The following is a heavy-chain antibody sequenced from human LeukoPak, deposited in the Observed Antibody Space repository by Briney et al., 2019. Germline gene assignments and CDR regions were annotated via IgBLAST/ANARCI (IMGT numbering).Heavy chain of an antibody. V-gene: IGHV3-74*01. CDR2: INTDGSST. CDR3: AREGYGDYLVPIDY. D-gene: IGHD4-17*01. CDR1: GFTFSSYW. Sequence: GGSLRLSCAASGFTFSSYWMHWVRQAPGKGLVWVSRINTDGSSTSYADSVEGRFTISRDNAKNSLYLQMNSLRAEDTAVYYCAREGYGDYLVPIDYWGRGTLVTVSS. J-gene: IGHJ4*02.